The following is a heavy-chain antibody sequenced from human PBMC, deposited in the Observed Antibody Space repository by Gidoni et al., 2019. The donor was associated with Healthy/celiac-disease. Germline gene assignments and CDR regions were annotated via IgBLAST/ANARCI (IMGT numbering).Heavy chain of an antibody. D-gene: IGHD2-15*01. Sequence: GLEWIGYIYYSGSTYYNPSLKSRVTISVDTSKNQFSLKLSSVTAADTAVYYCARYSPAGGKGLKGDYWGQGTLVTVSS. V-gene: IGHV4-31*02. J-gene: IGHJ4*02. CDR3: ARYSPAGGKGLKGDY. CDR2: IYYSGST.